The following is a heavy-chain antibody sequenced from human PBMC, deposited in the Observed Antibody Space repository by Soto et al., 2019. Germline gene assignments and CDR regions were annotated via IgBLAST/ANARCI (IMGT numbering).Heavy chain of an antibody. CDR3: ATRWGGGGAFDF. CDR1: GFTFYTYE. Sequence: EVQLVESGGGLVQPGGSLRLSCAASGFTFYTYEMNWVRQAPGKGLEWVSYISSSGSTTYYADSVKGRFTISRDNAKNSLYLQRNSLRAEDTAIYYCATRWGGGGAFDFWGQGTMVTVSS. CDR2: ISSSGSTT. V-gene: IGHV3-48*03. D-gene: IGHD3-16*01. J-gene: IGHJ3*01.